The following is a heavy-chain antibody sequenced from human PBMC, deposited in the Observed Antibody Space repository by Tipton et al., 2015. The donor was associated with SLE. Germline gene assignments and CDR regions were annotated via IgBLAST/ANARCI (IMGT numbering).Heavy chain of an antibody. D-gene: IGHD3-22*01. CDR1: GFTFSSYW. CDR3: ARGVYYDSSGYYW. J-gene: IGHJ4*02. CDR2: IKQDGSEK. Sequence: SLRLSCAASGFTFSSYWMSWVRQAPGKGLEWVANIKQDGSEKYYVDSVKGRFTISRDNAKNSLYLQMNSLKTEDTAVYYCARGVYYDSSGYYWWGQGTLVTVSS. V-gene: IGHV3-7*03.